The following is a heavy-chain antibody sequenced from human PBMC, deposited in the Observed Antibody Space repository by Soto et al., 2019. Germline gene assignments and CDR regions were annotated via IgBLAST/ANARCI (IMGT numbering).Heavy chain of an antibody. Sequence: QVQLQESGPGLVKPSGTLSLTCAVSGGSISSSNWWSWVRQPPGKGLEWIGEIYYSGSTNYNPSLKSRVTISVDTSKNQFSLKLSSVTAADTAVYYCAREPGLELKNYYYYYGMDVWGQGTTVTVSS. CDR2: IYYSGST. CDR3: AREPGLELKNYYYYYGMDV. J-gene: IGHJ6*02. D-gene: IGHD1-7*01. CDR1: GGSISSSNW. V-gene: IGHV4-4*02.